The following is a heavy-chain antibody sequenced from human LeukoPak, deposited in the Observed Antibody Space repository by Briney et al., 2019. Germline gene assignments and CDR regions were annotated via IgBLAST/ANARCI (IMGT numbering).Heavy chain of an antibody. D-gene: IGHD6-13*01. CDR1: GFTFSRYA. CDR2: ISYDGSDK. V-gene: IGHV3-30-3*01. J-gene: IGHJ4*02. CDR3: AKHSSSWHYFDY. Sequence: GGSLRLSCAASGFTFSRYAMHWVRQAPGKGLEWVAVISYDGSDKYYADSVKGRFTISRDNSKNTLFLQMDSLRADDTAVYYCAKHSSSWHYFDYWGQGTLVTVSS.